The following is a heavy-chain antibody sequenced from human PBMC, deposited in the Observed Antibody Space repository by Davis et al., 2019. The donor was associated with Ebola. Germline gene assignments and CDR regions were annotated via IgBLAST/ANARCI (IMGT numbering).Heavy chain of an antibody. CDR1: GYTFTGYY. CDR2: INPNSGGT. V-gene: IGHV1-2*02. J-gene: IGHJ4*02. Sequence: ASVKVSCKASGYTFTGYYMHWVRQAPGQGLEWMGWINPNSGGTNYAQKFQGRVTMTRDTSISTAYMELSRLRSDDTAVYYCARGGGSGSYYKRNFDYWGQGTLVTVSS. D-gene: IGHD3-10*01. CDR3: ARGGGSGSYYKRNFDY.